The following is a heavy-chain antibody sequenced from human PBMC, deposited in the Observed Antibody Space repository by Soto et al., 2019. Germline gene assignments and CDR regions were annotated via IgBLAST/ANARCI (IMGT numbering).Heavy chain of an antibody. CDR3: ARHRHPRGTVGATSPLDP. CDR1: GFSVSSNY. D-gene: IGHD1-26*01. V-gene: IGHV3-53*01. J-gene: IGHJ5*02. Sequence: PGGSLRRSCAISGFSVSSNYLSWVRQAPGKGLEWVSVHYSGGSTYYADSVQGRFTISRDKSNNTLYLQMRRVRAEDTAVYFCARHRHPRGTVGATSPLDPWGQGTQVTVSS. CDR2: HYSGGST.